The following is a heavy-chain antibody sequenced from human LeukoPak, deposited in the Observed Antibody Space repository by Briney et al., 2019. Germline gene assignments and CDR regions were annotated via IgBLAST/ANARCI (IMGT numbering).Heavy chain of an antibody. J-gene: IGHJ5*02. Sequence: PGGSLRLSCAASGFTFSSYWMSWVRQAPGKGLEWVANIKQDGSEKYYVDSVKGRFTISRDNAKNSLYLQMNSLRAEDTAVYYCAIQNSSWFSQWFDPWGQGTLVTVSS. D-gene: IGHD6-13*01. CDR2: IKQDGSEK. V-gene: IGHV3-7*03. CDR1: GFTFSSYW. CDR3: AIQNSSWFSQWFDP.